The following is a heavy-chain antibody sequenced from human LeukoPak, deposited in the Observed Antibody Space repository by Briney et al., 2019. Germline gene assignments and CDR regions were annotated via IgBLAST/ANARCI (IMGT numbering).Heavy chain of an antibody. V-gene: IGHV4-39*07. Sequence: SETLSLTCTVSGDSISSSSSYWGWIRQPPGEGLEWIGSIYYSGTTNYNPSLKSRVTMSVDTSKNQFSLKLNSVTAADTAVYYCARGEYHSVWGSRRYGFDYWGQGTLVTVSS. CDR3: ARGEYHSVWGSRRYGFDY. J-gene: IGHJ4*02. CDR2: IYYSGTT. D-gene: IGHD3-16*02. CDR1: GDSISSSSSY.